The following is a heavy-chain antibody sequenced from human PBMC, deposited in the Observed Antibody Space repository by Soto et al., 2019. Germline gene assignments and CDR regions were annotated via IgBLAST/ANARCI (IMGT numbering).Heavy chain of an antibody. CDR3: ARDKVIVVVPAAITWDYYYGMDV. CDR1: GDSVSINSAA. J-gene: IGHJ6*01. CDR2: TYCRSKWYN. Sequence: SQTLSLTCAISGDSVSINSAAWNWIRQSPSRGLEWLGRTYCRSKWYNDYAVSVKSRITINPDTSKNQFSLQLNSVTPEDTAVYYCARDKVIVVVPAAITWDYYYGMDVWGQGTTVTV. V-gene: IGHV6-1*01. D-gene: IGHD2-2*01.